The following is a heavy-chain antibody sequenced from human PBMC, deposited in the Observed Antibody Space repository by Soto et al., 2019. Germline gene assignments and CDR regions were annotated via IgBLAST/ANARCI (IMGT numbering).Heavy chain of an antibody. CDR1: VDSVSTNSAT. CDR3: GRLIGNSWLDF. V-gene: IGHV6-1*01. Sequence: SRTLSLTCDISVDSVSTNSATWDCIRQSPSRGLEWLGRTYYGSKWYNDYAESVKSRIIINPDTSKNQFSLHLNSVTPEDTAVYYCGRLIGNSWLDFWGQGTLVTVSS. CDR2: TYYGSKWYN. D-gene: IGHD1-26*01. J-gene: IGHJ5*01.